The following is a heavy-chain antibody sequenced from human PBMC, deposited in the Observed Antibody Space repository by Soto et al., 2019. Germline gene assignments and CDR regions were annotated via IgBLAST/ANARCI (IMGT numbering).Heavy chain of an antibody. Sequence: LTISFHGSVYNFASYWIAWVRQMPGKGLELMGIIYPSDSDTRYRPSFQGQVTISADKSISSAYLQWSSLRASDTAMYYCARGGVSTRTFDYWGQGTPVTVSS. J-gene: IGHJ4*02. CDR3: ARGGVSTRTFDY. CDR1: VYNFASYW. V-gene: IGHV5-51*01. CDR2: IYPSDSDT. D-gene: IGHD3-3*01.